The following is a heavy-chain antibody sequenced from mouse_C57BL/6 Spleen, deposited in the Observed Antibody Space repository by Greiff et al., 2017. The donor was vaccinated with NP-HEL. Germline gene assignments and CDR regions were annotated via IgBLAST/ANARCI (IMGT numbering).Heavy chain of an antibody. D-gene: IGHD4-1*01. CDR1: GYTFTSYW. V-gene: IGHV1-55*01. Sequence: QVQLQQPGAELVKPGASVKLSCKASGYTFTSYWITWVKQRPGQGLEWIGDIYPCCGNTNYNEKFKSKATLTVDTSSSPAYMQRSSLTAEDSAVYYCARNWDFDYWGQGTTLTVSS. CDR3: ARNWDFDY. CDR2: IYPCCGNT. J-gene: IGHJ2*01.